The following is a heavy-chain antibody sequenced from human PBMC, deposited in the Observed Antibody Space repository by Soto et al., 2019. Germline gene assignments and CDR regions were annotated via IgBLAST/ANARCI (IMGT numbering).Heavy chain of an antibody. V-gene: IGHV3-21*01. CDR1: GFTFSSYS. J-gene: IGHJ4*02. CDR2: ISSSSSYI. D-gene: IGHD6-13*01. Sequence: GGSLRLSCAASGFTFSSYSMNWVRQAPGKGLEWVSSISSSSSYIYYADSVKGRFTISRDNAKNSLYLQMNSLRAEDTAVYYCARDNSDSSSWFPYWGQGTLVTVSS. CDR3: ARDNSDSSSWFPY.